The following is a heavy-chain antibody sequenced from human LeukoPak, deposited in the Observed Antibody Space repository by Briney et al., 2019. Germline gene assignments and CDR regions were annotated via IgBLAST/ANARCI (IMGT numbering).Heavy chain of an antibody. D-gene: IGHD6-19*01. Sequence: GESLKISCKGSGYRYGDYWIGWVRQMPGKGLEWMGIIYGGDSETRYSPSLQGQVTISADKSINTAYLQWSSLKASDTAMYYCARTTTYSSGWYGAYWGQGTLVTVSS. V-gene: IGHV5-51*01. CDR3: ARTTTYSSGWYGAY. CDR1: GYRYGDYW. J-gene: IGHJ4*02. CDR2: IYGGDSET.